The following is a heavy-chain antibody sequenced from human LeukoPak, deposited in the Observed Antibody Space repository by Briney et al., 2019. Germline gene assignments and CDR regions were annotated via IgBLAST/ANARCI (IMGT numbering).Heavy chain of an antibody. D-gene: IGHD3-3*01. V-gene: IGHV4-34*01. J-gene: IGHJ5*02. CDR1: GGSFSGYY. CDR2: INHSGST. CDR3: ARGSRNYDFWSGYYSGNWFDP. Sequence: SETLSLTCAVYGGSFSGYYWSWIRQPPGKGLEWIGEINHSGSTNYNPSLKGRVTISVDTSKNQFSLKLSSVTAADTAVYYCARGSRNYDFWSGYYSGNWFDPWGQGTLVTVSS.